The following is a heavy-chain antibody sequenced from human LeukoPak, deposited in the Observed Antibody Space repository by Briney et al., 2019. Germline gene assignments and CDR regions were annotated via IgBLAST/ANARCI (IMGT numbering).Heavy chain of an antibody. CDR1: GYTFTSYG. CDR2: INPNSGGT. D-gene: IGHD6-13*01. CDR3: ATSLGSQAAGWGSYYYYYYMDV. J-gene: IGHJ6*03. V-gene: IGHV1-2*02. Sequence: ASVKVSCKASGYTFTSYGTSWVRQAPGQGLEWMGWINPNSGGTNYAQKFQGRVTMTRDTSISTAYMELSRLRSDDTAVYYCATSLGSQAAGWGSYYYYYYMDVWGKGTAVTISS.